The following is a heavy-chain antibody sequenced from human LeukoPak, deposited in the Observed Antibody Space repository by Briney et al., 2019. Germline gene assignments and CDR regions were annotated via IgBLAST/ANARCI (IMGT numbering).Heavy chain of an antibody. Sequence: GGSLRLSCAASGFTFSSYAMSWVRQAPGKGLEWVSSISSSSSYIYYADSVKGRFTISRDNAKNSLYLQMNSLRAEDTAVYYCARDPPGGGSAFDIWGQGTMVTVSS. CDR2: ISSSSSYI. J-gene: IGHJ3*02. D-gene: IGHD3-16*01. V-gene: IGHV3-21*01. CDR1: GFTFSSYA. CDR3: ARDPPGGGSAFDI.